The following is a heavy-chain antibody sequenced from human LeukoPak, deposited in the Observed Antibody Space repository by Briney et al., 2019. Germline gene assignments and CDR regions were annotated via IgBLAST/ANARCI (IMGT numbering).Heavy chain of an antibody. J-gene: IGHJ1*01. V-gene: IGHV3-9*01. CDR2: ISWDSGSI. CDR1: GFTFDDYA. D-gene: IGHD6-13*01. Sequence: GGSLRLSCAASGFTFDDYAMHWVRQAPGKGLEWVSGISWDSGSIGYADSVKGRFTISRGNAKNSLYLQMNSLRAEDTALYYCAKERQTAAATSFQHWGQGTLVTVSS. CDR3: AKERQTAAATSFQH.